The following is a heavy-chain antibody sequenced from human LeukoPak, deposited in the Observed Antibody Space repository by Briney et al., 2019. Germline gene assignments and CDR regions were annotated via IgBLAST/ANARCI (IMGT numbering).Heavy chain of an antibody. J-gene: IGHJ4*02. V-gene: IGHV1-2*02. Sequence: ASVKVSCKASGYTFTCYYMHWVRQAPGQGLEWMGWINPNSGGTNYAQKFQGRVTMTRDTSISTAYMELSRLRSDDTAVYYCARDHSRDFWSGYPFDYWGQGTLVTVSS. D-gene: IGHD3-3*01. CDR1: GYTFTCYY. CDR3: ARDHSRDFWSGYPFDY. CDR2: INPNSGGT.